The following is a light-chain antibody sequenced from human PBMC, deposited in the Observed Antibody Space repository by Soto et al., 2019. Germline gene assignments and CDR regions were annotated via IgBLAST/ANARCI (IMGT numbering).Light chain of an antibody. CDR1: QTITSY. Sequence: DIQMTQSPSSLSASVGDRVTITCRASQTITSYLNWYQQKPGKAPELLIHGASSLQSGVPSRFGGSGSGTDFTLTISSLQPEDFATYYCQQGYGTPQTFGQGTKVDIK. CDR2: GAS. V-gene: IGKV1-39*01. J-gene: IGKJ1*01. CDR3: QQGYGTPQT.